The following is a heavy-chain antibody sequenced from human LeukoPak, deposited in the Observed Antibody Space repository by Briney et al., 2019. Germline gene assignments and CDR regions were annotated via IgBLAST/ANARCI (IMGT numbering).Heavy chain of an antibody. CDR2: ISGDGGST. CDR1: GFTFDDYA. D-gene: IGHD3-9*01. CDR3: AKELRYFDWLLANYFDY. Sequence: PGGSLRLSCAASGFTFDDYAMHWVRQAPGKGLEWVSLISGDGGSTYYADSVKGRFTISRGNSKNSLYLQMNSLRTEDTALYYCAKELRYFDWLLANYFDYWGQGTLVTVSS. J-gene: IGHJ4*02. V-gene: IGHV3-43*02.